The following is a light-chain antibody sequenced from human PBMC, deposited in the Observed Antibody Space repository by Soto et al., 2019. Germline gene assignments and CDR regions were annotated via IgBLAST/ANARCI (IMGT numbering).Light chain of an antibody. CDR3: QQYGISPRG. CDR2: GAS. Sequence: EIVLTQSPGTLSLSPGERATLSCRASQSVSSSYLAWYQQKPGQAPRLLIYGASSRATGIPDRFSGSGSGTDFTLTISRLEPEDFAVYYCQQYGISPRGFGKGTKV. J-gene: IGKJ1*01. V-gene: IGKV3-20*01. CDR1: QSVSSSY.